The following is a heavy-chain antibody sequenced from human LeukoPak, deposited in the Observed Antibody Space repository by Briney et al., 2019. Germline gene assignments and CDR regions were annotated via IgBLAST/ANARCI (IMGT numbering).Heavy chain of an antibody. CDR1: GYTFTTYA. D-gene: IGHD4-17*01. Sequence: GASVKVSCKPSGYTFTTYAINWVRQAPGQGLEWMGWINTNTGNPTYAQGFTGRFVFSLDTSVSTTYLQISSLKAEDTAIYYCARSNNDGDYLGVGFDYWGQGALVTVSS. CDR2: INTNTGNP. CDR3: ARSNNDGDYLGVGFDY. J-gene: IGHJ4*02. V-gene: IGHV7-4-1*02.